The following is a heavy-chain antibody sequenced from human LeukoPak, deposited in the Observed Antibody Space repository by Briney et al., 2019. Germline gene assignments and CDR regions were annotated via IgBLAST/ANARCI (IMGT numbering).Heavy chain of an antibody. J-gene: IGHJ4*02. V-gene: IGHV4-59*08. D-gene: IGHD2-2*03. Sequence: ETLSLTCXGSGGSXSSYYWSWIRQPPGKGLEGMGYIYYSGSTNYNPSLKRRVTISVDTSKNQFSLKLSSVTAADTAVYYCARTGFCSSTNCYGLLFDYWGQGALVTVSS. CDR3: ARTGFCSSTNCYGLLFDY. CDR2: IYYSGST. CDR1: GGSXSSYY.